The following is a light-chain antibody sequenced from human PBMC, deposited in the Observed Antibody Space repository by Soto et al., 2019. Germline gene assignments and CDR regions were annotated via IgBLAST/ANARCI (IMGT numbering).Light chain of an antibody. J-gene: IGKJ3*01. Sequence: DIQMTQYPFSLSASLGDRVTITCRASQSISDYLNWYQQKPGKGPKLLIFAASSLQVGVPSRFRGSGSGTDFTLTISSLQPEDFATYCCQQSHSAPFTFGPGTTVDIK. CDR3: QQSHSAPFT. CDR1: QSISDY. V-gene: IGKV1-39*01. CDR2: AAS.